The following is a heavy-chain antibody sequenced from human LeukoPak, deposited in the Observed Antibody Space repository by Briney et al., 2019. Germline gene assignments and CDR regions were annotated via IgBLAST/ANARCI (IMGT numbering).Heavy chain of an antibody. CDR3: ARQSQYSSSWYRKDFDY. J-gene: IGHJ4*02. V-gene: IGHV5-51*01. CDR1: GYSFTSYW. CDR2: IYPGDSDT. Sequence: GESLKISCKGSGYSFTSYWIGWVRQMPGKGLEWMGIIYPGDSDTRYSPSFQGQVTISADKSISTAYLQWSSLKASDTAMYYRARQSQYSSSWYRKDFDYWGQGTLVTVSS. D-gene: IGHD6-13*01.